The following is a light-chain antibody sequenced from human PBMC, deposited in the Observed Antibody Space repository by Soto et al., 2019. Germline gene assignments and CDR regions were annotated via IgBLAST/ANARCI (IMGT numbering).Light chain of an antibody. CDR2: GAS. CDR1: KSVSSSY. Sequence: EIVLTQSPGTLSLSPGERATLSCRASKSVSSSYLAWYQQKPGQAPRLLIYGASSRATGIPDRFSGSGSGTDFTLTISRLEPEDFAVYYCQQYGSSAWTFGQGTKGEIK. J-gene: IGKJ1*01. CDR3: QQYGSSAWT. V-gene: IGKV3-20*01.